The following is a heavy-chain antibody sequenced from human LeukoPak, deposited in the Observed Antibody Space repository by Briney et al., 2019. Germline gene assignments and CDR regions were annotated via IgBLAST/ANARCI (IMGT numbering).Heavy chain of an antibody. J-gene: IGHJ4*02. CDR1: GFTFSSYW. CDR2: IKQDGSEK. CDR3: AKGEWNVEVPAAMAY. Sequence: PGGSLRLSCAASGFTFSSYWMTWVRQAPGKGLEWVANIKQDGSEKYYVDSVRGRFTISRDNAQNSLSLQMNILRPQDTAVYYCAKGEWNVEVPAAMAYWGQGTLVTVSS. D-gene: IGHD2-2*01. V-gene: IGHV3-7*01.